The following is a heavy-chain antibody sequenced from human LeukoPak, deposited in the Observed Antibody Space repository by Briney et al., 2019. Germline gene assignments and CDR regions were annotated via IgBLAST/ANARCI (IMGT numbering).Heavy chain of an antibody. Sequence: GASVKVSCKASGCTFTSYYMHWVRQAPGQGLEWMGIINPSGGSTSYAQKFQGRVTMTRDTSTSTVYMELSSLRSEDTAVYYCARAIGCSSTSCPYTYYYYGMDVWGKGTTVTVSS. CDR1: GCTFTSYY. V-gene: IGHV1-46*01. J-gene: IGHJ6*04. CDR3: ARAIGCSSTSCPYTYYYYGMDV. D-gene: IGHD2-2*01. CDR2: INPSGGST.